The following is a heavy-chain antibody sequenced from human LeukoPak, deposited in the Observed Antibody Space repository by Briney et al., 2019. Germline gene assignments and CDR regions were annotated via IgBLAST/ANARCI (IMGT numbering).Heavy chain of an antibody. J-gene: IGHJ5*02. CDR3: ARGYSSSWYLNWFDP. Sequence: SETLSLTCTVSGYSISSGYFWGWIRQPPGKGLEWIGSIYHSGTTYYNPSLKSRVTISVDTSKNQFSLKLTSVTAADTAVYYCARGYSSSWYLNWFDPWGQGTLVTVSS. CDR2: IYHSGTT. D-gene: IGHD6-13*01. V-gene: IGHV4-38-2*02. CDR1: GYSISSGYF.